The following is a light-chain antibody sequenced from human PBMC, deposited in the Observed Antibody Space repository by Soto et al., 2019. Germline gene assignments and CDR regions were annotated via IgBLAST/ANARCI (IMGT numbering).Light chain of an antibody. J-gene: IGKJ1*01. Sequence: IQMTQSPSSLSASVGDRVTITCRASQGISTYLNWYQQKPGKAPKVLIYAASSLQSGVPSRFSGSGSETDLTLTISSLKPEDGATDSGQQRNSITWTFGQGTKVDNK. CDR3: QQRNSITWT. CDR1: QGISTY. V-gene: IGKV1-39*01. CDR2: AAS.